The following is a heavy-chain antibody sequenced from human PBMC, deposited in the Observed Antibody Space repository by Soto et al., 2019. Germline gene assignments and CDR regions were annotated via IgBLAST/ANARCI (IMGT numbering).Heavy chain of an antibody. D-gene: IGHD6-19*01. CDR2: IYYSGST. CDR3: AREGSSGWYGALHY. J-gene: IGHJ4*02. Sequence: SETLSLTCTVSGGSISSYYWSWIRQPPGKGLEWIGYIYYSGSTNYNPSLKSRVTMSVDTSKNQFSVKLSSVTAADTAVYYCAREGSSGWYGALHYWGQGTLVTVSS. CDR1: GGSISSYY. V-gene: IGHV4-59*01.